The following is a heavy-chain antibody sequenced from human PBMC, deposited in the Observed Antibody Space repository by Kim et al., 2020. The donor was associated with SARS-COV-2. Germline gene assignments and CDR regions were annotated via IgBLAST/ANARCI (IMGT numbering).Heavy chain of an antibody. J-gene: IGHJ3*02. V-gene: IGHV4-59*01. CDR1: GDSMNNYY. Sequence: SETLSLTCTVSGDSMNNYYWSWIRQSPGKGLQWIGYIYSNGRANYNPSLKSRVTMDIDTSKNHFFVTLTSVTAADTTIYYFAKVMSGAHIGVAFTI. D-gene: IGHD1-26*01. CDR2: IYSNGRA. CDR3: AKVMSGAHIGVAFTI.